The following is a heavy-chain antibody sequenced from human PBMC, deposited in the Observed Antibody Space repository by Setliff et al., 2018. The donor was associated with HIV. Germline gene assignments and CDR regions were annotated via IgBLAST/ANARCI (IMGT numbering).Heavy chain of an antibody. Sequence: ASVKVSCKASGYTFTGYYMHWVRQAPGQGLEWMGWINPNSGDTNYAQKFQGRVTMTRNTSSTSYMELRSLRSDDTAMYYCARIRAGALLNAFDIWGQGTMVTVSS. CDR3: ARIRAGALLNAFDI. J-gene: IGHJ3*02. CDR1: GYTFTGYY. CDR2: INPNSGDT. V-gene: IGHV1-2*02. D-gene: IGHD1-26*01.